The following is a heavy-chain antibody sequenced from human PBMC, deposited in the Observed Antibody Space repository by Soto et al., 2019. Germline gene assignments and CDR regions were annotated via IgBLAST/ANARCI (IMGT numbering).Heavy chain of an antibody. D-gene: IGHD6-19*01. CDR1: GYSFTSYW. Sequence: PGESLKISCKGSGYSFTSYWISWVRQMPGKGLEWMGRIDPSDSYTNYSPSFQGHVTISADKSISTAYLQWSSLKASGTAMYYCARHYQQWLVDRYYYYGMDVWGQGTTVTVS. CDR2: IDPSDSYT. J-gene: IGHJ6*02. CDR3: ARHYQQWLVDRYYYYGMDV. V-gene: IGHV5-10-1*01.